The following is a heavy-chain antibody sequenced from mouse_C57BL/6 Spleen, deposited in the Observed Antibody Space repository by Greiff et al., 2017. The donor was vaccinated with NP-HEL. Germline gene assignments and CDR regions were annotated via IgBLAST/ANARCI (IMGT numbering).Heavy chain of an antibody. CDR2: INPNNGGT. V-gene: IGHV1-22*01. D-gene: IGHD2-1*01. CDR1: GYTFTDYN. CDR3: ARRTYGNLYYFDY. J-gene: IGHJ2*01. Sequence: EVQLQESGPELVKPGASVKMSCKASGYTFTDYNMHWVKQSHGKSLEWIGYINPNNGGTSYNQKFKGKATLTVNKSSSTAYMELRSLTSEDSAVYYCARRTYGNLYYFDYWGQGTTLTVSS.